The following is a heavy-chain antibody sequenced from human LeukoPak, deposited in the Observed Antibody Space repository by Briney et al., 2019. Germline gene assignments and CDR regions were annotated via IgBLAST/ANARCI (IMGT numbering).Heavy chain of an antibody. J-gene: IGHJ3*02. Sequence: SETLSLTCTVSGGSISSSSYYWGWIRQPPGKGLEWIGSIYYSGSTYYNPSLKSRVTISVDTSKNQFSLKLSSVTAADTAVYYCARHSPMVRGVSGVRLAFDIWGQGTMVTVSS. V-gene: IGHV4-39*01. CDR2: IYYSGST. CDR3: ARHSPMVRGVSGVRLAFDI. CDR1: GGSISSSSYY. D-gene: IGHD3-10*01.